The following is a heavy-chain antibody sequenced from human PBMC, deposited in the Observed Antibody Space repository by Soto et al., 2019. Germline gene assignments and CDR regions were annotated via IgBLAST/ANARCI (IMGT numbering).Heavy chain of an antibody. CDR2: INYSGGST. J-gene: IGHJ6*03. D-gene: IGHD2-2*01. Sequence: EVQLLESGGGLVQPGGSLRLSCAASGFSFSSYAMSWVRQAPGKGLEWVSAINYSGGSTYYADSVKGRFTISRDNSKKTLFLQMNSLRAEDTALYYCATRGYCSSSSCPAGYYYMDVWGKGTTVTVSS. CDR3: ATRGYCSSSSCPAGYYYMDV. CDR1: GFSFSSYA. V-gene: IGHV3-23*01.